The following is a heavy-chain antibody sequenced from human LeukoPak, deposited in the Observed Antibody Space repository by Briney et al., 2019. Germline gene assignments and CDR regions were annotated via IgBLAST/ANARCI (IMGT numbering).Heavy chain of an antibody. Sequence: PSETLSLTCTVSGGSISSYYWSWIRQPPGKGLEWIGYIYYSGSTNYNPSLKSRVTISVDTSKNQFSLKLSSVTAADTAVYYCARRSRYSYGPAHYYYYYYMDVWGKGTTVTISS. J-gene: IGHJ6*03. CDR2: IYYSGST. D-gene: IGHD5-18*01. CDR3: ARRSRYSYGPAHYYYYYYMDV. CDR1: GGSISSYY. V-gene: IGHV4-59*12.